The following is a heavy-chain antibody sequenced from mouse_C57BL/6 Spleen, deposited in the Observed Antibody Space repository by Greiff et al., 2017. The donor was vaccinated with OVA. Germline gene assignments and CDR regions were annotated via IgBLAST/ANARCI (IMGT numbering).Heavy chain of an antibody. CDR3: TRVYYDYDGYAMDY. V-gene: IGHV5-9-1*02. CDR2: ISSGGDYI. Sequence: VQLVESGEGLVKPGGSLKLSCAASGFTFSSYAMSWVRQTPEKRLEWVAYISSGGDYIYYADTVKGRFTISRDNARNTLYLQMSSLKSEDTAMYYCTRVYYDYDGYAMDYWGQGTSVTVSS. D-gene: IGHD2-4*01. CDR1: GFTFSSYA. J-gene: IGHJ4*01.